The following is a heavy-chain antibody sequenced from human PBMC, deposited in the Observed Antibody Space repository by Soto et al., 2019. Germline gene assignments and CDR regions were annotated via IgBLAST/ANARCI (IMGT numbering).Heavy chain of an antibody. D-gene: IGHD3-9*01. J-gene: IGHJ4*02. CDR1: GFTFSTYA. V-gene: IGHV3-30-3*01. Sequence: QVQLVESGGGVVQPGRSLRLSCAASGFTFSTYAMHWVRQAPGKGLEWVAVISYDGSNKYYADSVKGRFTISRDNPKNTLYVQMNSLGAEDTAVYYCARDPAYYDILTGYYSKGLNYWGQGTMVTDSS. CDR3: ARDPAYYDILTGYYSKGLNY. CDR2: ISYDGSNK.